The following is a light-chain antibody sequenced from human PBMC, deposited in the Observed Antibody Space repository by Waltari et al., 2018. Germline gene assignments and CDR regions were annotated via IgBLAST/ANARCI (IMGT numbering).Light chain of an antibody. CDR2: GAS. CDR1: QSVSSSY. Sequence: DIVLTPSPGTLSLSPGERATLSCRAIQSVSSSYLAWYQQKPGQAPRLLIYGASSRATGIPDRFSGSGSGTEFTLTISRLEPEDFAVYYCQQYGSSPRTFGQGTKVEIK. V-gene: IGKV3-20*01. CDR3: QQYGSSPRT. J-gene: IGKJ1*01.